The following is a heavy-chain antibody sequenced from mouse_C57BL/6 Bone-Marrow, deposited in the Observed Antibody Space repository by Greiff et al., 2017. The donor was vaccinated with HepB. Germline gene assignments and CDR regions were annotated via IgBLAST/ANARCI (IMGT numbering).Heavy chain of an antibody. CDR2: IYPGGGYT. V-gene: IGHV1-63*01. J-gene: IGHJ4*01. CDR1: GYTFTNYW. D-gene: IGHD1-1*01. Sequence: QVQLQQSGAELVRPGTSVKMSCKASGYTFTNYWIGWAKQRPGHGLEWIGDIYPGGGYTNYNEKFKGKATLTADKSSSTAYMQCSRLTSEDSAIYYCARWGKCGLITTVVAFPYAVDYWGQGTSVTVSS. CDR3: ARWGKCGLITTVVAFPYAVDY.